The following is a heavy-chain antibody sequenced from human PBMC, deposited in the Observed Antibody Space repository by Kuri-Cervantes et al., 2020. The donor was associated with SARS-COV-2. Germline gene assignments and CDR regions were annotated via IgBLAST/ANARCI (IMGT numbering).Heavy chain of an antibody. Sequence: LSLTCAASEFTCSSFGMHWVRQAPGKGLEWVAVVWFDGSRQYYADSVKGRFTIPRDNSKNTMYLEMNSLRAEDAAVYFCARERHGAAGGHFDYWGQGTVVTVSS. V-gene: IGHV3-33*01. CDR2: VWFDGSRQ. CDR3: ARERHGAAGGHFDY. J-gene: IGHJ4*02. D-gene: IGHD6-13*01. CDR1: EFTCSSFG.